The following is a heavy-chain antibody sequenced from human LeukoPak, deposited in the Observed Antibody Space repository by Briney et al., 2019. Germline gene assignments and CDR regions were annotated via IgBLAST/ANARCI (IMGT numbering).Heavy chain of an antibody. Sequence: GGSLRLSCTVSGFTFGDYALSWIRQAPGKGLEWVGFIRSKAYGETADYAASVKGRFTISRDNSKNTLYLQMNSLRAEDTAVYYCAREELGSSLGFDPWGQGTLVTVSS. CDR2: IRSKAYGETA. CDR1: GFTFGDYA. J-gene: IGHJ5*02. CDR3: AREELGSSLGFDP. V-gene: IGHV3-49*03. D-gene: IGHD3-16*01.